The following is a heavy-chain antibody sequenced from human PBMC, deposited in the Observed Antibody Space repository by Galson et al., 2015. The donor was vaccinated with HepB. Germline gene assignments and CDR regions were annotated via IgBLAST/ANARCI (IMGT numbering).Heavy chain of an antibody. CDR2: ISGSGGST. J-gene: IGHJ5*02. D-gene: IGHD6-13*01. CDR1: GFTFSSYA. V-gene: IGHV3-23*01. Sequence: SLRLSCAASGFTFSSYAMSWVRQAPGKGLEWVSAISGSGGSTYYADSVKGRFTISGDNSKNTLYLQMNSLRAEGTAVYYCAKDQKYSSSWLNWFDPWGQGTLVTVSS. CDR3: AKDQKYSSSWLNWFDP.